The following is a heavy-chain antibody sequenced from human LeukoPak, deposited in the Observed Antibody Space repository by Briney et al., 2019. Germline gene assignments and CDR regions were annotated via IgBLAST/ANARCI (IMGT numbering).Heavy chain of an antibody. CDR1: GFTFSSYE. D-gene: IGHD4-23*01. V-gene: IGHV3-21*01. CDR2: ISSSSSYI. Sequence: GGSLRLSCAASGFTFSSYEMNWVRQAPGKGLEWVSSISSSSSYIYYADSVKGRFTISRDNAKNSLYMQMNSLRAEDTAVYYCARSTNSKKAYYYFDYWGQGTLVTVSS. CDR3: ARSTNSKKAYYYFDY. J-gene: IGHJ4*02.